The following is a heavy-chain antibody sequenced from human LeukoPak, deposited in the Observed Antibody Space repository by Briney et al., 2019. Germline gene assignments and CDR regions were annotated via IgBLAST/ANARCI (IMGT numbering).Heavy chain of an antibody. Sequence: ASVKVSCKVSGYTLTELSMHWVRQAPGKGLEWMGGFDPEDGETIYAQKFQGRVTMTEDTSTDTAYMELSSLRSEDTAVYYCATADRVWFGEFYFDYWGQGTLVTVSS. D-gene: IGHD3-10*01. CDR2: FDPEDGET. CDR3: ATADRVWFGEFYFDY. J-gene: IGHJ4*02. CDR1: GYTLTELS. V-gene: IGHV1-24*01.